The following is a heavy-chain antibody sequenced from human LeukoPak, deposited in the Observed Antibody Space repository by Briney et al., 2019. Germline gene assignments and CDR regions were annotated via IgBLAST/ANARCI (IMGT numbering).Heavy chain of an antibody. J-gene: IGHJ4*02. CDR1: GYSFTSYW. CDR3: ARQRAYCSSTSCYFLPFDY. V-gene: IGHV5-51*01. Sequence: GESLKISCKGSGYSFTSYWIGWVRQMPGKGLEWMGIIYPGDSDTRYSPSFQGQATISADKSISTAYLQWSSLKASDTAMYYCARQRAYCSSTSCYFLPFDYWGQGTLVTVSS. CDR2: IYPGDSDT. D-gene: IGHD2-2*01.